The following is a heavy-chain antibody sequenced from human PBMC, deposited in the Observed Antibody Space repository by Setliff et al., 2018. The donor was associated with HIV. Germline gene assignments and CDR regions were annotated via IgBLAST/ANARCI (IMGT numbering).Heavy chain of an antibody. CDR1: GESFSGYY. V-gene: IGHV4-34*01. D-gene: IGHD2-8*01. Sequence: SETLSLTCAVYGESFSGYYWSWIRQPAGKGLEWLGEINHSGRAKYNPSLKSRASISADTSKNQLSLRLTSVTAADTAVYYCARGAPYCNHGICHLFDYWGHGNLVTVSS. CDR3: ARGAPYCNHGICHLFDY. J-gene: IGHJ4*01. CDR2: INHSGRA.